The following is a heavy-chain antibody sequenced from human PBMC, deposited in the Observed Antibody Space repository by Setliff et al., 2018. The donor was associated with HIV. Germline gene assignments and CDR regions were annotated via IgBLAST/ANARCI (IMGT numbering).Heavy chain of an antibody. CDR3: ASIDCGGDCYSYYYYGMDV. V-gene: IGHV1-3*01. D-gene: IGHD2-21*02. Sequence: ASVKVSCKASGYTLRRHGISWVRQAPGQRLEWMGWINAGNGNTKYSQKFQGRVTITRDTSASTAYMELSSLRSEDTAVYYCASIDCGGDCYSYYYYGMDVWGQGTTVTVSS. CDR1: GYTLRRHG. CDR2: INAGNGNT. J-gene: IGHJ6*02.